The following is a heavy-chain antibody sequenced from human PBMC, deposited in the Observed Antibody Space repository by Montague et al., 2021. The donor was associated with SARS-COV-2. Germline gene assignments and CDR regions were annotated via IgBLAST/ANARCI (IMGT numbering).Heavy chain of an antibody. Sequence: SLRLSCAASGFTFSNYDMNWVRQAPGKGPEWYSYISTSAYTTSYAGSVKGRFTISRDNGKNSLYLQMNSLRVEDTAVYYCTRDYRSIVGDGLDIWGQGTKVTVFS. CDR1: GFTFSNYD. J-gene: IGHJ3*02. CDR2: ISTSAYTT. V-gene: IGHV3-48*03. D-gene: IGHD3-16*02. CDR3: TRDYRSIVGDGLDI.